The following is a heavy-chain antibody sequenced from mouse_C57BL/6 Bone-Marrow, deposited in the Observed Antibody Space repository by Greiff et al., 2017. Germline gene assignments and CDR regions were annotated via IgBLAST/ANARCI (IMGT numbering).Heavy chain of an antibody. CDR2: IYPGSGST. CDR3: ARPAYYSNHYAMDY. J-gene: IGHJ4*01. CDR1: GYTFTSYW. V-gene: IGHV1-55*01. D-gene: IGHD2-5*01. Sequence: VQLQQPGAELVKPGASVKMSCKASGYTFTSYWITWVKQRPGQGLEWIGDIYPGSGSTNYNEKFKSKATLTVDTSSRTAYMQLSRLTSEDSAVYYCARPAYYSNHYAMDYWGQGTSVTVSS.